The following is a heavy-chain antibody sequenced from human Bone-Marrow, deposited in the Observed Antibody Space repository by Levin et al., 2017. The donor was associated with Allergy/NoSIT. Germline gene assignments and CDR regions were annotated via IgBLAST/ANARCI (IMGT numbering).Heavy chain of an antibody. Sequence: LPFSSSFFPFLSSGLHWVRQAPGKGLEWVALIWHHGRFLSYGDSVKGRCTVSRAPSKNMLYLQMNSLSAADTAVYYCVRSQYCTGATCNYGMDVWGQGTTVTVSS. CDR1: FFPFLSSG. CDR3: VRSQYCTGATCNYGMDV. D-gene: IGHD2-8*02. CDR2: IWHHGRFL. J-gene: IGHJ6*02. V-gene: IGHV3-33*01.